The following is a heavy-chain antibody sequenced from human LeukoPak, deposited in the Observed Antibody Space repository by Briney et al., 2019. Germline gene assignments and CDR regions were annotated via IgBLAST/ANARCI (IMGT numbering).Heavy chain of an antibody. D-gene: IGHD2-2*01. J-gene: IGHJ4*02. CDR3: AKEALYCSGTNCYVTFDY. CDR2: ISYDGSIK. V-gene: IGHV3-30*18. Sequence: GGSLRLSCAASGFTLSSFGMHWVRQAPGKGLEWVATISYDGSIKYYAGSVKGRFIISRDNSKNTLYLQMNSLGAEDTALYYCAKEALYCSGTNCYVTFDYWGQGTLVTVSS. CDR1: GFTLSSFG.